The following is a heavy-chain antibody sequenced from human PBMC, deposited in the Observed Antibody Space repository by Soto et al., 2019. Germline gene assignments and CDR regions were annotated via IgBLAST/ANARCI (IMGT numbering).Heavy chain of an antibody. CDR3: ARDPGYDILTGTTGGDY. CDR2: IYSGGST. CDR1: GFTVSSNY. D-gene: IGHD3-9*01. J-gene: IGHJ4*02. V-gene: IGHV3-53*01. Sequence: VQLVESGGGLIQPGGSLRLSCAASGFTVSSNYMSWVRQAPGKGLEWVSVIYSGGSTYYADSVKGRFTISRDNSKNTLYLQMNSLRAEDTAVYYCARDPGYDILTGTTGGDYWGQGTLVTVSS.